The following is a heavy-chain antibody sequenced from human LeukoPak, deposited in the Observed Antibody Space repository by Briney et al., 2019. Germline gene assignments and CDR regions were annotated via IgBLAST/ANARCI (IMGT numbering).Heavy chain of an antibody. CDR3: AGPYQYGDFSY. Sequence: GGSLRLSCAASGFPFSDHYMIWIRQAPGKGLEWVSYIDYDGTGMSYADSVKGRFTISRDNANNTLYLQMSSLTVEDSAVYYCAGPYQYGDFSYWGQGSLVSVSS. J-gene: IGHJ4*02. CDR2: IDYDGTGM. V-gene: IGHV3-11*01. CDR1: GFPFSDHY. D-gene: IGHD4-17*01.